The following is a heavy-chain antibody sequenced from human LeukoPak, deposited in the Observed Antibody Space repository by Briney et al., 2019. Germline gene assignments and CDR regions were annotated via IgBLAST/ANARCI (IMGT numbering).Heavy chain of an antibody. J-gene: IGHJ6*02. CDR3: ARHPKDRRYHYGMDI. Sequence: SKTLSLTRTVSGGSISDYYWSWIRQPPGKGLEWIGYVYYSGSTNYNPSLKSRVTISVDTSKTQFSLKLSSVTAADTAVYYCARHPKDRRYHYGMDIWGQGTTVTVSS. CDR2: VYYSGST. CDR1: GGSISDYY. V-gene: IGHV4-59*08.